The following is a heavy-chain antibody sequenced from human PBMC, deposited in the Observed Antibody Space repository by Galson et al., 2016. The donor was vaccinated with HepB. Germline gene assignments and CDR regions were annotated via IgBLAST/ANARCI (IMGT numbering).Heavy chain of an antibody. J-gene: IGHJ4*02. Sequence: SLRLSCAASGFTFSNYWMTWVRQAPGRGLEWVANIKEDGSERYHVDSVKGQFAISRDNAKNSLFLQMTSLRAEDSAVYYCARLVVILPTAPDYFDYWGQGMLVTVSS. CDR2: IKEDGSER. CDR3: ARLVVILPTAPDYFDY. D-gene: IGHD2/OR15-2a*01. V-gene: IGHV3-7*03. CDR1: GFTFSNYW.